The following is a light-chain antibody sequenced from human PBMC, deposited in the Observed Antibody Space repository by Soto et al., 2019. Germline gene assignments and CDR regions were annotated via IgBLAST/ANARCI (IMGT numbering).Light chain of an antibody. CDR1: QDINTY. CDR2: RAF. J-gene: IGKJ1*01. V-gene: IGKV1-27*01. CDR3: QHYMSYPWT. Sequence: IQFTQSPPSLSASVGDRVTITYRVSQDINTYLNCYRLKPGEVPNLLIYRAFNLQSGLPSRFSGSGSGTDFTLSISSLQADDFASYYCQHYMSYPWTFGRGTKVDIK.